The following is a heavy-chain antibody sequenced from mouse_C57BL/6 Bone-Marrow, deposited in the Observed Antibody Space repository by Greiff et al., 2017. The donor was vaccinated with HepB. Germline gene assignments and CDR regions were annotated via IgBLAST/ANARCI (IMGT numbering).Heavy chain of an antibody. CDR2: INPSNGGT. J-gene: IGHJ2*01. Sequence: VQLQQPGTELVNPGASVKLSCKASGYTFTSYWMHWVKQRPGQGLEWIGNINPSNGGTNYNEKFKSKATLTVDKSSSTVYMELSRLTSEDSAVYFCARHGAALTGGDFDYWGQGTTLTVSS. CDR3: ARHGAALTGGDFDY. D-gene: IGHD4-1*01. V-gene: IGHV1-53*01. CDR1: GYTFTSYW.